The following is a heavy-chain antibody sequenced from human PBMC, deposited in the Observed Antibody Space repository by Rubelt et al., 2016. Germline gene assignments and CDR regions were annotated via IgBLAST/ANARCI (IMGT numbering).Heavy chain of an antibody. CDR1: GYTFTSYD. CDR3: ANDLNKVPRWLVAY. J-gene: IGHJ4*02. V-gene: IGHV1-8*01. D-gene: IGHD6-19*01. CDR2: MNPNSGNT. Sequence: QVRLVQSGAEVKKPGASVKVSCKASGYTFTSYDINWVRQATGQGLEWMGWMNPNSGNTGYAQQFQGRVTMTRDTSISTAYMELGGLRSDDPSVYYGANDLNKVPRWLVAYWCQGTLVTVSS.